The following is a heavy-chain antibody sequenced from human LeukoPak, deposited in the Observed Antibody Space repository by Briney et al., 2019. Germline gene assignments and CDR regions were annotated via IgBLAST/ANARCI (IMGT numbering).Heavy chain of an antibody. V-gene: IGHV4-31*03. CDR2: IYYSGST. CDR3: AREERANAGLIVVVPAAPSAFDI. J-gene: IGHJ3*02. CDR1: GGSISSGGYY. Sequence: SETLSLTCTVSGGSISSGGYYWSWIRQHPGKGLEWIGYIYYSGSTYYNPSLKSRVTISVDTSKNQFSLKLGSVTAADTAVYYCAREERANAGLIVVVPAAPSAFDIWGQGTMVTVSS. D-gene: IGHD2-2*01.